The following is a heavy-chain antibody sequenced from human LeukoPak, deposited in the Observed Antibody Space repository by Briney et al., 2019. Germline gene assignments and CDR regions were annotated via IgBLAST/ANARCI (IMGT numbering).Heavy chain of an antibody. D-gene: IGHD3-10*01. CDR2: IIPNSGGT. CDR3: ASAYGFFDY. V-gene: IGHV1-2*02. CDR1: GYTFTEYY. J-gene: IGHJ4*02. Sequence: ASVKVSCKASGYTFTEYYIHWVRQAPGQGLEWMEWIIPNSGGTHYAQKFQGRVTMTRDTSINTAYMELSRLRSDDTAVYYCASAYGFFDYWGQGTLVTVSS.